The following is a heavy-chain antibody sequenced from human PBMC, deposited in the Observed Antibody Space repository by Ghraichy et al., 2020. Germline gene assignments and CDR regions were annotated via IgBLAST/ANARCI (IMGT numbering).Heavy chain of an antibody. CDR3: ARRDEYTGYDY. CDR2: ISSSGSIT. Sequence: GGSLRLSCAASGFTFSDYYMSWIRQAPGKGLEWVPYISSSGSITYYADSVKGRFTISRDNPKKSLFLQMNSLRAEDTAVYYCARRDEYTGYDYWGQGTTVTVSS. CDR1: GFTFSDYY. J-gene: IGHJ6*02. D-gene: IGHD5-12*01. V-gene: IGHV3-11*01.